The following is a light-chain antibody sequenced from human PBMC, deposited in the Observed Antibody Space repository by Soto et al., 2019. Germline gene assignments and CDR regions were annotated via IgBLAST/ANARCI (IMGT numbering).Light chain of an antibody. CDR2: DVT. CDR3: SSYTSSSTYV. CDR1: NSDVGGYNF. V-gene: IGLV2-14*03. J-gene: IGLJ1*01. Sequence: QSALTQPASVSGSPGQSIAISCTWTNSDVGGYNFVSWYQQHPGKAPKLMIYDVTNRPSGVSDRFSGSKSGNTASLTISGLQAEDEADYYCSSYTSSSTYVFGTGTKVTVL.